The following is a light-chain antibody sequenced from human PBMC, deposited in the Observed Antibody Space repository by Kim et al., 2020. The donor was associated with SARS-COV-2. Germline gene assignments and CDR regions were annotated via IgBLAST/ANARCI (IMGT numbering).Light chain of an antibody. CDR2: LAS. Sequence: DIVMTQSPLSLAVTPGEPASISCKSSQSLVDSNGHNFLDWYLQKPGQSPQLLFDLASNRASGVPDRYSGSGSGTDFTLKISRVEAEDVAVYCDMQARQAQTFGQGTKVDIK. J-gene: IGKJ1*01. CDR3: MQARQAQT. CDR1: QSLVDSNGHNF. V-gene: IGKV2-28*01.